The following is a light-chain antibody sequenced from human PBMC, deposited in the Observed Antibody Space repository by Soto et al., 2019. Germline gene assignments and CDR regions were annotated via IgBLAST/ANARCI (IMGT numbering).Light chain of an antibody. V-gene: IGKV1-27*01. J-gene: IGKJ1*01. CDR3: QQYSTYTPRT. Sequence: DIQMTKSPSSLSASEGGRVTITCRASQAISNYLAWYQQKPGKAPTLLIHAASTLQSGVSSRFSGSGSGTDFTLTIGSLQPEDVATYYCQQYSTYTPRTFGQGTKVDIK. CDR2: AAS. CDR1: QAISNY.